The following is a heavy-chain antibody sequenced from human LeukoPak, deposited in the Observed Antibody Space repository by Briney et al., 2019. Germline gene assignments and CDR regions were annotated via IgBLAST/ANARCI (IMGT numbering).Heavy chain of an antibody. V-gene: IGHV1-69*13. Sequence: SVKVSCKASGGTFSSYAISWVRQAPGQGLEWMGGIIPIFGTANYAQKFQGRVTITADESTSTAYMELSSLRSEDTAVYYCATSTHHLLTGYYDWFDPWGQGTLVTVSS. CDR1: GGTFSSYA. J-gene: IGHJ5*02. CDR2: IIPIFGTA. CDR3: ATSTHHLLTGYYDWFDP. D-gene: IGHD3-9*01.